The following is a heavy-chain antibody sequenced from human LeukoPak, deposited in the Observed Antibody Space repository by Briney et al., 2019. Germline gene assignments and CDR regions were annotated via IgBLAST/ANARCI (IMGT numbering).Heavy chain of an antibody. Sequence: GGSLRLSCAASGFTFSSYWMHWVRQAPGKGLVWVSRINSDESSTSYADSVKGRITISRDNAKNTLYLQMNSLRAEDTAVYYCARASAYYDFWSGYYSPVVDDAFDIWGQGTMVTVSS. CDR1: GFTFSSYW. V-gene: IGHV3-74*01. D-gene: IGHD3-3*01. J-gene: IGHJ3*02. CDR2: INSDESST. CDR3: ARASAYYDFWSGYYSPVVDDAFDI.